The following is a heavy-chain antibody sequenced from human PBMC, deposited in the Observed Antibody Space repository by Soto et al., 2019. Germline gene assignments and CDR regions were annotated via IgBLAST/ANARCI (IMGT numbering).Heavy chain of an antibody. CDR1: GGSISSYY. CDR3: ARQGFGPLHGRVDV. Sequence: QVQLQESGPGLVTPSETLSLSCTVSGGSISSYYWSWFRQSPGKRVEWIGYVQHSWGPSYTPSLQSRVAIALDTSKSQFSLKVTSVPATDTAVYYCARQGFGPLHGRVDVWGQGTTVTVSS. D-gene: IGHD3-10*01. V-gene: IGHV4-59*08. J-gene: IGHJ6*02. CDR2: VQHSWGP.